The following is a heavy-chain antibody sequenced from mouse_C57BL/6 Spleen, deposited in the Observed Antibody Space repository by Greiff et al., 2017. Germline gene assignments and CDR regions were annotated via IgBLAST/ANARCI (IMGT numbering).Heavy chain of an antibody. V-gene: IGHV2-5*01. CDR1: GFSLTSSG. D-gene: IGHD2-3*01. J-gene: IGHJ3*01. CDR2: IWRGGST. CDR3: AKEDDH. Sequence: QVQLQQSGPGLVQPSQCLSITCPVSGFSLTSSGVHWVRQSPGKGLEWLGVIWRGGSTDYNASFMSILSNTNDNSKSQVFFKMNRLQTEDTAIYYCAKEDDHWGQGTLVTVSA.